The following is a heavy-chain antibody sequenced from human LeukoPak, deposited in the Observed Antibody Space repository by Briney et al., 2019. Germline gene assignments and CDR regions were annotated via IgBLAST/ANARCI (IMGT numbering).Heavy chain of an antibody. D-gene: IGHD4-23*01. CDR2: IYSSGSI. Sequence: SETLSLTCTVSGGSISSGGYYWSWIRQPPGKGLEWIGYIYSSGSINYNPSLMSRVTISLDTSKNQFSLKLSSVTAADTAVYYCARRGGPSDYWGQGTLVTVSS. CDR1: GGSISSGGYY. J-gene: IGHJ4*02. CDR3: ARRGGPSDY. V-gene: IGHV4-61*08.